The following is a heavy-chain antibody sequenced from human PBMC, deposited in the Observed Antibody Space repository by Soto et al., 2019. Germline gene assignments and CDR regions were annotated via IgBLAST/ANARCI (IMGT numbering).Heavy chain of an antibody. CDR1: GFTFSSYA. J-gene: IGHJ4*02. CDR2: ISGSGGST. D-gene: IGHD3-22*01. CDR3: AKDFYYSDSSRYYYRFDY. V-gene: IGHV3-23*01. Sequence: PGGSLRLSCAASGFTFSSYAMSWVRQAPGKGLEWGSAISGSGGSTYYADSVKGRFTISRDNSKNRLYLQMNSLRAEDTAVYYCAKDFYYSDSSRYYYRFDYWGPGTLLTVSS.